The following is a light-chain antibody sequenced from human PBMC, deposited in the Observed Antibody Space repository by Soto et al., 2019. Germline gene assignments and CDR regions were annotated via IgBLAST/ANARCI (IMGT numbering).Light chain of an antibody. CDR2: GAS. J-gene: IGKJ1*01. CDR1: QTVPSNY. V-gene: IGKV3-20*01. Sequence: LVLTQSPGTLSLSPGETATLSCRASQTVPSNYLAWYQQKSGQTPKLLIYGASSRATGIPDRFSGSGSGTDFTLTIRRLEPEDFAVYYCQQYGSSVWTFGQGTKVDIK. CDR3: QQYGSSVWT.